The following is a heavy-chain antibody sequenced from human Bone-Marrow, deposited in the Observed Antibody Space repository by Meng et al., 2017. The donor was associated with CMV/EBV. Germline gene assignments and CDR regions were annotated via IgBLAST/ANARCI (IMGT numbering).Heavy chain of an antibody. J-gene: IGHJ4*02. CDR2: ISSSGSTI. CDR3: ARSKSGYDSDY. CDR1: GFTFSSYE. D-gene: IGHD5-12*01. V-gene: IGHV3-48*03. Sequence: GGSLRLSCAASGFTFSSYEMNWVRQAPGKGLEWVSYISSSGSTIYYADSVKGRFTISRDNAKNSLYLQMNSLRAEDTAVYYCARSKSGYDSDYWGQGTLVTVSS.